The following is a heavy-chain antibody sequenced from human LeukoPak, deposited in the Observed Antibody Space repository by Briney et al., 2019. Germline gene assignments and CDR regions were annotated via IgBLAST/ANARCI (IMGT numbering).Heavy chain of an antibody. J-gene: IGHJ4*02. CDR2: ISGRGGST. D-gene: IGHD6-13*01. V-gene: IGHV3-23*01. Sequence: HTGGSLRLSCAASGFTFSSYAMSWVRQAPGKGREWVSSISGRGGSTYYADSVKGRFTISRDNSKNTLYLQMNSLRAEDTAVYYCAKDRRRVIAAAVNPGEWRQGTLVTVSS. CDR3: AKDRRRVIAAAVNPGE. CDR1: GFTFSSYA.